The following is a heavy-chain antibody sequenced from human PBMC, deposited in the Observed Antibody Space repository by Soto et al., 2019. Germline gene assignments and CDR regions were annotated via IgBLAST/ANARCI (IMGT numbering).Heavy chain of an antibody. CDR2: IYYSGST. CDR1: GGSISSYY. J-gene: IGHJ4*02. V-gene: IGHV4-59*01. D-gene: IGHD6-19*01. Sequence: QVQLQESGPGLVKPSETLSLTCTVSGGSISSYYWSWIRQPPGKGLEWLGYIYYSGSTNYNPSLKNRGTISIDTAKNRFSLKLSSGTAADSDVYYCARGSSGWYGYWGQGTLVTVSS. CDR3: ARGSSGWYGY.